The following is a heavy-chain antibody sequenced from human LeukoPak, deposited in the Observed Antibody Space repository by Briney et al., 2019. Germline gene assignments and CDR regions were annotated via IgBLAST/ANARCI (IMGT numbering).Heavy chain of an antibody. D-gene: IGHD3-22*01. CDR3: ARATDSSGSMDY. CDR1: GGTFSSYA. Sequence: GGSVKVSCKASGGTFSSYAISWVRQAPGQGLEWMGGIIPIFGTANYAQKFQGRVTMTRDTSTSTVYMELSSLRSEDTAVYYCARATDSSGSMDYWGQGTLVTVSS. CDR2: IIPIFGTA. V-gene: IGHV1-69*05. J-gene: IGHJ4*02.